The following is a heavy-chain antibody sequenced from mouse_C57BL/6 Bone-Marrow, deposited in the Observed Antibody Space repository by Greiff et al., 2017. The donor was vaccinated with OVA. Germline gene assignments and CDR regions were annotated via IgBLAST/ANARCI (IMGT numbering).Heavy chain of an antibody. CDR3: ARSNWAWFAY. CDR1: GYTFTSYT. V-gene: IGHV1-4*01. Sequence: QVQLKQSGAELARPGASVKMSCKASGYTFTSYTMHWVKQRPGQGLEWIGYITPSSGYTTSNQKFKDKATLTADKYSSTANMQLSSLTSEDSAVYYSARSNWAWFAYWGQGTLVTVSA. J-gene: IGHJ3*01. D-gene: IGHD4-1*01. CDR2: ITPSSGYT.